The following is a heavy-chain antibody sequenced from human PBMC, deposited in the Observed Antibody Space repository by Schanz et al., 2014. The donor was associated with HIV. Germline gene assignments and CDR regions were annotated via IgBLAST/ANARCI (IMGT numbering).Heavy chain of an antibody. CDR1: GFTFSSYG. CDR2: ISYDGSNK. J-gene: IGHJ4*02. D-gene: IGHD6-13*01. Sequence: QVQLVESGGGVVQPGRSLRLSCAASGFTFSSYGMHWVRQAPGKGLEWVAVISYDGSNKYYEDSVKGRFTISRDISKNTLYLQMNSLRAEDTAVYYCAKEEQQLGGVGGYHFDYWGQGTRVTVSS. V-gene: IGHV3-30*18. CDR3: AKEEQQLGGVGGYHFDY.